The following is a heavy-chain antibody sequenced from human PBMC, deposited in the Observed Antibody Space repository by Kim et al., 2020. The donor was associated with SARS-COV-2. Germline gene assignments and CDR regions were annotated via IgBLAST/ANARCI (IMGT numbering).Heavy chain of an antibody. J-gene: IGHJ4*02. V-gene: IGHV3-15*01. D-gene: IGHD1-7*01. CDR2: IKSKTDGGTT. CDR3: TTDGKGLELLEWDYFDY. CDR1: GFTFSNAW. Sequence: GGSLRLSCAASGFTFSNAWMSWVRQAPGKGLEWVGRIKSKTDGGTTDYAAPVKGRFTISRDDSKNTLYLQMNSLKTEDTAVYYCTTDGKGLELLEWDYFDYWGQGTLVTVSS.